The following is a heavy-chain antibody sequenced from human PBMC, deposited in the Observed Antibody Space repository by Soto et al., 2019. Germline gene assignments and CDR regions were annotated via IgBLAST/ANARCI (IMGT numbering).Heavy chain of an antibody. Sequence: PGGSLRLSCAASGFTFNSYWMHWVRQAPGKGLVWVSRINSDGSSTSYADSVKGRFPISRDNAKNTLYLQMNSLRAEDTAVYYCARDAVLLWFGEFPVNYYYYGMDVWGQGTTVTVSS. CDR3: ARDAVLLWFGEFPVNYYYYGMDV. V-gene: IGHV3-74*01. CDR1: GFTFNSYW. J-gene: IGHJ6*02. D-gene: IGHD3-10*01. CDR2: INSDGSST.